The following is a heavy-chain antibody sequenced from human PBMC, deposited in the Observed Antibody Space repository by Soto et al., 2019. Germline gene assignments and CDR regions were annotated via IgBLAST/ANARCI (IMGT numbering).Heavy chain of an antibody. CDR2: IHYRGST. V-gene: IGHV4-30-4*01. Sequence: QVQLQESGPGLVKPSQTLSLTCTVSAGSISSGDYFWSWIRQPPGKGLEWIGYIHYRGSTYYNPSLKSRVTFSVDTSKNQFSLKVSSVTAADTAVYYCARGVLDYRDLDYWGQGTLVTVSS. D-gene: IGHD4-17*01. J-gene: IGHJ4*02. CDR3: ARGVLDYRDLDY. CDR1: AGSISSGDYF.